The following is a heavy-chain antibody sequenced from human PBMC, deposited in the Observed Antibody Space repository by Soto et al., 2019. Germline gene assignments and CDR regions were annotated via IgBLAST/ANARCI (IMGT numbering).Heavy chain of an antibody. CDR2: ISGSGGST. Sequence: GGSLRLSCAASGFTFSSYAMSWVRQAPGKGLEWVSAISGSGGSTYYADSVKGRFTISRDNSKNTLYLQMNSLRAEDTAVYYCAKDLQFNGSGSYHAFDIWGQGTMVTVSS. V-gene: IGHV3-23*01. CDR1: GFTFSSYA. J-gene: IGHJ3*02. CDR3: AKDLQFNGSGSYHAFDI. D-gene: IGHD3-10*01.